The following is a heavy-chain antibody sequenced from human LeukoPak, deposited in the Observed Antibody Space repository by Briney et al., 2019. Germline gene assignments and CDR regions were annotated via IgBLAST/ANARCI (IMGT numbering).Heavy chain of an antibody. Sequence: GGSLRLSCAASGFTFDDYATHWVRQAPGKGLEWVSGISWNSGSIGYADSVKGRFTISRDNAKNSLYLQMNSLRAEDMALYYCAKEGRNTNYYDSSGPLYYYMDVWGKGTTVTVSS. D-gene: IGHD3-22*01. V-gene: IGHV3-9*03. CDR3: AKEGRNTNYYDSSGPLYYYMDV. CDR1: GFTFDDYA. CDR2: ISWNSGSI. J-gene: IGHJ6*03.